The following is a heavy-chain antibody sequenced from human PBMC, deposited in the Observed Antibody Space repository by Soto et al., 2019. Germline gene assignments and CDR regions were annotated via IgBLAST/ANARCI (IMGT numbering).Heavy chain of an antibody. CDR2: IWYDGSNK. J-gene: IGHJ6*02. CDR1: GFTFSSYG. D-gene: IGHD3-10*01. CDR3: ARDRESSGYYYYYYYGMDV. V-gene: IGHV3-33*01. Sequence: RGSLRLSCAASGFTFSSYGMHWVRQAPGKGLEWVAVIWYDGSNKYYADSVKGRFTISRDNSKNTLYLQMNSLRAEDTAVYYCARDRESSGYYYYYYYGMDVWGQGTTVTVSS.